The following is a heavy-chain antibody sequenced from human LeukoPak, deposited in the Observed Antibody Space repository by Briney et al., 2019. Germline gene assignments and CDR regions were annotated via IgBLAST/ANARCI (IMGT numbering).Heavy chain of an antibody. V-gene: IGHV4-59*11. D-gene: IGHD3-10*01. CDR1: GGSISSHY. CDR2: IYYSGST. J-gene: IGHJ3*02. Sequence: PSETLSLTCTVSGGSISSHYWSWIRQPPGKGLEWIGYIYYSGSTNYNPSLKSRVTISVDTSKNQFSLKLSSVTAADTAVYYCARARGAFDIWGRGTMVTVSS. CDR3: ARARGAFDI.